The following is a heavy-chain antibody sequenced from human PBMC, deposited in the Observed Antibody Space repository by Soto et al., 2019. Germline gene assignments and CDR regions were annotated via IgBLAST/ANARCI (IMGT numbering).Heavy chain of an antibody. V-gene: IGHV4-59*01. Sequence: PSETLSLTCTVSGGSISSYYWSWIRQPPGKGLEWIGYIYYSGSTNYNPSLKGRVTISVDTSKNQFSLKLSSVTAADTAVYYCARDHQGSSWYGDETGTNWFDPWGQGTLVTVSS. CDR2: IYYSGST. CDR3: ARDHQGSSWYGDETGTNWFDP. J-gene: IGHJ5*02. D-gene: IGHD6-13*01. CDR1: GGSISSYY.